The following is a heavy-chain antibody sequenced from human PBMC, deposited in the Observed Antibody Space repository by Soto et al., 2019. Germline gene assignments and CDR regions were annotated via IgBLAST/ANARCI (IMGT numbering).Heavy chain of an antibody. V-gene: IGHV1-2*02. CDR3: ARSLLDEYSSSWRSAYYGMDV. D-gene: IGHD2-2*01. CDR1: GFTFTAYH. J-gene: IGHJ6*02. CDR2: INPNSGGT. Sequence: QVQLVQSGAEVKKPGASVKVSCKASGFTFTAYHIYWVRQAPGQGLEWIGWINPNSGGTNNAQKVQGRVTMTRYTSTSTVYVELSALISDDPAVYFCARSLLDEYSSSWRSAYYGMDVWGQGTTVTVSS.